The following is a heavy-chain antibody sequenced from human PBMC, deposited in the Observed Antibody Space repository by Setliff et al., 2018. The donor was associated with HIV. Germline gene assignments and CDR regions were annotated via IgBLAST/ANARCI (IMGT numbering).Heavy chain of an antibody. CDR2: ISPYNGHT. J-gene: IGHJ2*01. V-gene: IGHV1-18*01. Sequence: ASVKVSCKASGYTFTTYDITWVRQAPGQGLEWLGWISPYNGHTNFAQKFQGRVSIIRDTSANTAYMELTNLRSDDSAIYYCARVSGGRPGNYWYFDLWGRGTLVTVSS. CDR3: ARVSGGRPGNYWYFDL. D-gene: IGHD1-26*01. CDR1: GYTFTTYD.